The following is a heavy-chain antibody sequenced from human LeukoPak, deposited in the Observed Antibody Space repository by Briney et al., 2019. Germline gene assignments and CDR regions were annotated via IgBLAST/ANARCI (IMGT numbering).Heavy chain of an antibody. V-gene: IGHV3-74*01. Sequence: GGSLRLSCAASGFTFSSYWMHWVRHAPGKGLVWVSRINSDGSSTNYADSVKGRFTISRDNAKNTLYLQMNSLRAEDTAVYYCALVAGTSYFDYWGQGTLVTVSS. D-gene: IGHD6-19*01. CDR2: INSDGSST. J-gene: IGHJ4*02. CDR1: GFTFSSYW. CDR3: ALVAGTSYFDY.